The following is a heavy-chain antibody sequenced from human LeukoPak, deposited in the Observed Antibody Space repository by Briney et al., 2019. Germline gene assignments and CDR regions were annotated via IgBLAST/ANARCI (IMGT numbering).Heavy chain of an antibody. D-gene: IGHD3-16*01. V-gene: IGHV4-59*05. CDR1: SASISSHY. J-gene: IGHJ5*02. CDR2: IYDSGST. CDR3: ARHYGP. Sequence: SETLSLTCTVSSASISSHYWSWIRQPPGKGLEWIGSIYDSGSTYYNPSLKSRVTISVDTSKNQFSLKLNSVTAADTAVYYCARHYGPWGQGTLVTVSS.